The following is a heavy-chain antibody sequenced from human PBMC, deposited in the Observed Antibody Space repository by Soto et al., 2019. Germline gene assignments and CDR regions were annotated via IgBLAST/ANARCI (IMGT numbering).Heavy chain of an antibody. CDR1: GFTFSSYI. J-gene: IGHJ4*02. Sequence: GGSLRLSCAASGFTFSSYIMNWVRQTPGKGLEWVSYIGSTSTTTYYADSVKGRFTISRDSGRNSLYLQMNSLRAEDTAVYYCAKSCSSISCYFDYWGQGTLVTVSS. V-gene: IGHV3-48*01. CDR2: IGSTSTTT. CDR3: AKSCSSISCYFDY. D-gene: IGHD2-2*01.